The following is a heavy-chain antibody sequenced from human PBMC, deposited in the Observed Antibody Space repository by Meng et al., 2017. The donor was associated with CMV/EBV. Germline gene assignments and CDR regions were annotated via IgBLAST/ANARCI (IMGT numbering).Heavy chain of an antibody. J-gene: IGHJ1*01. V-gene: IGHV1-46*01. CDR2: INTSGGST. CDR3: ARRGGRNLGYCSSTSCYSAEYFQH. D-gene: IGHD2-2*02. Sequence: MHWVRQAPGQGLEWMGIINTSGGSTSYAQKFQSRVTMTRDTSTSTVYMELSSLRSEDTAVYYCARRGGRNLGYCSSTSCYSAEYFQHWGQGTLVTVSS.